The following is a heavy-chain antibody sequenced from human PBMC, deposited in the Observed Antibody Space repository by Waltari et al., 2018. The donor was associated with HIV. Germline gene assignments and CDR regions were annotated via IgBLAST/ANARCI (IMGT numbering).Heavy chain of an antibody. J-gene: IGHJ3*02. V-gene: IGHV3-23*01. D-gene: IGHD2-15*01. CDR1: GLTFSKYP. Sequence: EVQLLESGGGLVQAGGSLRLSCAASGLTFSKYPMTWVRQAPGKGLEYVSAIFGGGGVSYYADSVKGRFTVSRDNSKNTLYLQMNSLRAEDTAIYYCAKENGGNWDAFDIWGQGTMVTVSS. CDR2: IFGGGGVS. CDR3: AKENGGNWDAFDI.